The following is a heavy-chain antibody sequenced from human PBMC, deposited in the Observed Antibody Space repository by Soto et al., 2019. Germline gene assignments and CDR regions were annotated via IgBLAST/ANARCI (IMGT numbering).Heavy chain of an antibody. Sequence: GGSLILSCAASGFTFDDYAMHWVRQAPGKGLEWVSGISWNSGIIDYADSVKGRFTISRDHAKNPLYLQMNSLRAEDTALYYCAKGYSYGVLEPLGYWGQGTLVTVSS. CDR1: GFTFDDYA. CDR2: ISWNSGII. J-gene: IGHJ4*02. D-gene: IGHD5-18*01. V-gene: IGHV3-9*01. CDR3: AKGYSYGVLEPLGY.